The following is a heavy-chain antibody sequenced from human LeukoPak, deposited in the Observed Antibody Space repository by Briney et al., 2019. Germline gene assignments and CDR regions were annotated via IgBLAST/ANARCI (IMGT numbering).Heavy chain of an antibody. D-gene: IGHD5-12*01. V-gene: IGHV4-34*01. J-gene: IGHJ4*02. CDR2: IYHSGST. Sequence: SETLSLTCAVYGGSFSGYYWSWIRQPPGKGLEWIGEIYHSGSTNYNPSLKSRVTISVDKSKNQFSLKLSSVTAADTAVYYCARVPFSGYDLDYWGQGTLVTVSS. CDR1: GGSFSGYY. CDR3: ARVPFSGYDLDY.